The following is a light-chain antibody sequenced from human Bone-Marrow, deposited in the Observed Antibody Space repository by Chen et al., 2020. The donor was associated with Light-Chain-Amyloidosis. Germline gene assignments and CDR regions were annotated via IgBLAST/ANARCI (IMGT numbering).Light chain of an antibody. V-gene: IGLV6-57*01. CDR3: QSYQGSSQGV. CDR1: SGSIATNY. J-gene: IGLJ3*02. CDR2: EDD. Sequence: NFMLTQPHSVSESPGKTVIISCICSSGSIATNYVKWYQQRPGSSPTTVIYEDDQRPSGVPDRFSGSIDRSSNSASLTISGLKTEDEADYYCQSYQGSSQGVFGGGTKLTVL.